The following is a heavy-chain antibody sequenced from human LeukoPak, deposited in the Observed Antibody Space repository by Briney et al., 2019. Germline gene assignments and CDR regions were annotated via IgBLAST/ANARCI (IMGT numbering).Heavy chain of an antibody. CDR1: GFTFSSYA. CDR3: ARGGVDYYGSGTYYLMYYFDY. CDR2: ISGNSGNT. Sequence: GGSLRLSCAASGFTFSSYAMSWVRQAPGMGLEWVSAISGNSGNTHYADSVKGRFTISRDDPHNTLYLQMNSLRAEDTAVYFCARGGVDYYGSGTYYLMYYFDYWGQGALVTVSS. J-gene: IGHJ4*02. V-gene: IGHV3-23*01. D-gene: IGHD3-10*01.